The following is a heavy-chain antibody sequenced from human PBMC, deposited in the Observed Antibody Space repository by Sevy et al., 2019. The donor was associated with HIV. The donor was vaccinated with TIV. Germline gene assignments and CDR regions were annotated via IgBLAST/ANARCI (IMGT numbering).Heavy chain of an antibody. CDR1: GFTFSSYA. V-gene: IGHV3-64D*06. J-gene: IGHJ4*02. CDR2: ISSNGGST. Sequence: GGSLRLSCSASGFTFSSYAMHWVRQAPGKGLEYVSAISSNGGSTHYADSVKGRFTISRDNSKNTLYLQMSSLRAEDTAVYYCVKEKEGSGYSRVPFDYWGQGTLVTVSS. CDR3: VKEKEGSGYSRVPFDY. D-gene: IGHD6-13*01.